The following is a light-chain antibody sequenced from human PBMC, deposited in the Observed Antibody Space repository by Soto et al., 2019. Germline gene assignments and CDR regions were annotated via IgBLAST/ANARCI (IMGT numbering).Light chain of an antibody. CDR1: QGISRW. CDR2: SAS. CDR3: QQANSFPLT. J-gene: IGKJ3*01. Sequence: DIQMTQLPSSMSASVGDRVTITCRASQGISRWLAWYHQKPGKAPNLLIYSASTLHSGVPSRFSGSGSGTDFALPISRLQPEDFGTYYCQQANSFPLTFGPGTKVDMK. V-gene: IGKV1-12*01.